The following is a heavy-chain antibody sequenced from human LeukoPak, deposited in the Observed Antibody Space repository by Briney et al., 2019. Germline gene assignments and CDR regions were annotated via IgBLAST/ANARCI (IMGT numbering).Heavy chain of an antibody. Sequence: SETLSLTCTVSGGSISNYYWSWIRQPPGKGLEWIGRVCTSGSTDYNPSLKSRVTISLDTSKRQFFLDLNSVTAADTAVYYCAREVGRWLQFGVDAFDVWGQGTVVTVSS. V-gene: IGHV4-4*08. D-gene: IGHD5-24*01. CDR1: GGSISNYY. J-gene: IGHJ3*01. CDR3: AREVGRWLQFGVDAFDV. CDR2: VCTSGST.